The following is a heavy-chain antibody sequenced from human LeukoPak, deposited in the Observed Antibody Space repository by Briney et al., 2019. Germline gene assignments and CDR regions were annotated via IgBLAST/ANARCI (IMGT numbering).Heavy chain of an antibody. CDR1: GFTFSSYA. Sequence: GGSLRLSCAASGFTFSSYAMSWVRQAPGKGLEWVTAISGSGGSTYYADSVKGRFTISRDNSKNTLYLQMNSLRAVDTAVYYCAKDLCSGGSCFFDYWGQGTLVTVSS. V-gene: IGHV3-23*01. CDR2: ISGSGGST. CDR3: AKDLCSGGSCFFDY. J-gene: IGHJ4*02. D-gene: IGHD2-15*01.